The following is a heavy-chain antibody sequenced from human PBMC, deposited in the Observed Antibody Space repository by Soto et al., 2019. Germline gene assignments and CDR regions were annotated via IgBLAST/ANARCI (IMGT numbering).Heavy chain of an antibody. J-gene: IGHJ3*02. V-gene: IGHV6-1*01. Sequence: QVQLQQSGPGLVKPSQTLSLTCAISGDSVSRNSAAWNWIRQSPSRGLEWLGRTYYRSKWYNDYAVSVKRRITINPDTSKNQFTLQLNSVTPEDTAVYYCARDHQLLVRDAFDIWGQGTMVTVSS. CDR1: GDSVSRNSAA. CDR3: ARDHQLLVRDAFDI. CDR2: TYYRSKWYN. D-gene: IGHD2-2*01.